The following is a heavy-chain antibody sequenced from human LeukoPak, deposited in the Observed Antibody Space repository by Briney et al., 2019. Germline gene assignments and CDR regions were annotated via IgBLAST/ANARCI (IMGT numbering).Heavy chain of an antibody. Sequence: GGSLRLSCAASGFTLGNYAVSWVRQAPGEGLEWVSAISGSGGSTYYADSVKGRFTISRDNSKNTLYLQMNTLRAEDTAVYYCAKDPHVCDPDAFDIWGQGTLVTVSS. D-gene: IGHD2-21*02. CDR1: GFTLGNYA. CDR3: AKDPHVCDPDAFDI. CDR2: ISGSGGST. J-gene: IGHJ3*02. V-gene: IGHV3-23*01.